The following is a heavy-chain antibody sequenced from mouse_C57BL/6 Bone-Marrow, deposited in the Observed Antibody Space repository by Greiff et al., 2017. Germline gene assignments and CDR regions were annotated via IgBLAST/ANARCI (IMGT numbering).Heavy chain of an antibody. CDR3: ARSYGSNYGGFAY. Sequence: VNLVESGAELAKPGASVKLSCKASGYTFTSYWMHWVKQRPGQGLEWIGYINPSSGYTKYNQKFKDEATLTADKSSSTAYMQLSSLTYEDSAVYYCARSYGSNYGGFAYWGQGTLVTVSA. CDR2: INPSSGYT. D-gene: IGHD1-1*01. V-gene: IGHV1-7*01. J-gene: IGHJ3*01. CDR1: GYTFTSYW.